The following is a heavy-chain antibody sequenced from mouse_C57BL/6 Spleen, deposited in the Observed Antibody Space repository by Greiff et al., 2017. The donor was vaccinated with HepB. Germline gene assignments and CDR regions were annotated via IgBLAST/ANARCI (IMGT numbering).Heavy chain of an antibody. CDR3: TREGGYYSNYPPMDY. V-gene: IGHV5-9-1*02. D-gene: IGHD2-5*01. Sequence: EVKLMESGEGLVKPGGSLKLSCAASGFTFSSYAMSWVRQTPEKRLEWVAYISSGGDYIYYSDTVKGRFTISRDNARNTLYLQMSSLKTEDTAMYYCTREGGYYSNYPPMDYWGQGTSVTVSS. CDR1: GFTFSSYA. J-gene: IGHJ4*01. CDR2: ISSGGDYI.